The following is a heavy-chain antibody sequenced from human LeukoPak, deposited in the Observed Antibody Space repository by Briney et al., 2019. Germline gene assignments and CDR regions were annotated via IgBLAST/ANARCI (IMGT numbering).Heavy chain of an antibody. D-gene: IGHD6-13*01. J-gene: IGHJ6*03. CDR1: GGSISSYY. CDR3: ARDEQQNSYYMDV. V-gene: IGHV4-59*01. CDR2: IYYSEST. Sequence: SETLSLTCTVSGGSISSYYWSWIRQPPGKGLEWIGYIYYSESTNYNPSLKSRVPISVDTSKNQFSLKLSSVTAADTAVYYCARDEQQNSYYMDVWGKGTTVTVSS.